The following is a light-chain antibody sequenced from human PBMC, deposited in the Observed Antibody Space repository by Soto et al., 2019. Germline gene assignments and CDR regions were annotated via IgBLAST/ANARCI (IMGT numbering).Light chain of an antibody. CDR2: GAS. CDR1: QSVSSN. V-gene: IGKV3-15*01. Sequence: EIVMTQSPATLAVSPGGRATLSCRASQSVSSNLAWYQQKPGQAPRLLIYGASTRATGIPARFSGSGSGTEFTIKISSLQSEDFEVYYCQQYHNWPGTFGQGTKVDIK. J-gene: IGKJ1*01. CDR3: QQYHNWPGT.